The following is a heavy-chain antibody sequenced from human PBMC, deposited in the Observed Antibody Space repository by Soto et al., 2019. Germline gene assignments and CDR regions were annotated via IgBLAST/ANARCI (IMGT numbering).Heavy chain of an antibody. J-gene: IGHJ4*02. CDR1: GYTFTSYY. Sequence: ASVKVSCKASGYTFTSYYMHWVRQAPGQGLEGMGIINLSGGSTSYAQKFKGRVTMPRDTSTSTVYIELSSRRSEDTAVYYCARDEGSGWTSSFEHWGQGTLGTVSS. CDR3: ARDEGSGWTSSFEH. CDR2: INLSGGST. V-gene: IGHV1-46*01. D-gene: IGHD6-19*01.